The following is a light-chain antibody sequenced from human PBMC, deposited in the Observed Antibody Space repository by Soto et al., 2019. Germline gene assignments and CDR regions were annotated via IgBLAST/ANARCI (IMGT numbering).Light chain of an antibody. J-gene: IGKJ5*01. CDR1: QSISSNY. V-gene: IGKV3-20*01. Sequence: KVLTQSPGTLTLSPGEGATLSCRASQSISSNYLAWFHQKPGQAPRLLIYGASSRATDIPDRFRGSGSGRDFVLNISRLEPEDFGMYYCQQYSSSPRTFGQGTRLEIK. CDR3: QQYSSSPRT. CDR2: GAS.